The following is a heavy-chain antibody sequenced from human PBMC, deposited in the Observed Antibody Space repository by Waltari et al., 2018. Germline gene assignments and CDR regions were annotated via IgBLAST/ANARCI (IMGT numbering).Heavy chain of an antibody. D-gene: IGHD3-3*01. CDR3: ARCHWTWLDP. J-gene: IGHJ5*02. Sequence: EVQLVESGGCLVQPGGSLSLSCAASGCPFNGHWMTWVRQAPGKGLEWVANINEDGSEKRYMDSVKGRFTVSRDNARNSLYLQMNSLRAEDTAVYYCARCHWTWLDPWGQGTLVTVSS. CDR1: GCPFNGHW. CDR2: INEDGSEK. V-gene: IGHV3-7*01.